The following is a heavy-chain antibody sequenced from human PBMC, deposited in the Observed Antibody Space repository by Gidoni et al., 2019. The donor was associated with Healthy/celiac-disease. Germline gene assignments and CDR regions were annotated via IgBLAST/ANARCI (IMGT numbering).Heavy chain of an antibody. Sequence: EVQLVESGGGLVKPGGSLRLSCAASGFTFSSYSMNWVRQAPGKGLEWVSSISSSSSYIYYADSVKGRFTISRDNAKNSLYLQMNSLRAEDTAVYYCARGSISTKSRLGYGVCVYWGQGTLVTVSS. CDR2: ISSSSSYI. D-gene: IGHD7-27*01. J-gene: IGHJ4*02. CDR1: GFTFSSYS. V-gene: IGHV3-21*01. CDR3: ARGSISTKSRLGYGVCVY.